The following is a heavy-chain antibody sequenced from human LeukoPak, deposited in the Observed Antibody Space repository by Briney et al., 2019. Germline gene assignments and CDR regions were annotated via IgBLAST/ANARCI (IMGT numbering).Heavy chain of an antibody. J-gene: IGHJ4*02. CDR2: ISSSSSYI. CDR3: ARGPYDSSGYYFDY. CDR1: GFTFSSYS. V-gene: IGHV3-21*01. D-gene: IGHD3-22*01. Sequence: GGSLRLSCAASGFTFSSYSMNWVRQAPGKGLEWVSSISSSSSYIYYADSVKGRFTISRDDAKNSLYLQMNSLRAEDTAVYYCARGPYDSSGYYFDYWGQGTLVTVSS.